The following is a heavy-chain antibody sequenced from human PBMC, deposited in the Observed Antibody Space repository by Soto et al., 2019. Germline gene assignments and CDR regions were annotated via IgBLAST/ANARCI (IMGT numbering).Heavy chain of an antibody. D-gene: IGHD3-3*01. V-gene: IGHV1-18*01. CDR1: GCAFTSYG. CDR2: ISAYNGNT. J-gene: IGHJ3*01. Sequence: SVKVSFKASGCAFTSYGISWARQAPGQGLELMGWISAYNGNTNYAQKLQGRVTMTTDTSTSTAYMELRSLRSDYTAVYYCARDPYGDFGVVMALWGQGTMVTVSS. CDR3: ARDPYGDFGVVMAL.